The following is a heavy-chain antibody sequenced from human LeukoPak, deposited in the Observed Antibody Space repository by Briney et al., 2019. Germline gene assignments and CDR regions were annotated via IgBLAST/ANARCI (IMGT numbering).Heavy chain of an antibody. CDR3: ARDYYDSGSYGGISFDY. CDR1: GFTFSSYE. CDR2: INNHDGNT. Sequence: PGGSLRLSCAASGFTFSSYEMNWVRQAPGKGLEWVSGINNHDGNTYNADSVKGRFFISRDDSKSTLYLQMNSLRAEDTAVYYCARDYYDSGSYGGISFDYWGQGTLVTVSS. D-gene: IGHD3-10*01. J-gene: IGHJ4*02. V-gene: IGHV3-23*01.